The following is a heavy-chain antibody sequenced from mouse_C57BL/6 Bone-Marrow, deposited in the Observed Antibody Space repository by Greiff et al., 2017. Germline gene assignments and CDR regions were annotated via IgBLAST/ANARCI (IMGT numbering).Heavy chain of an antibody. CDR2: IWGGGST. J-gene: IGHJ3*01. CDR3: ARRSFAY. CDR1: GFSLTSYG. V-gene: IGHV2-2*01. Sequence: QVQLQQSGPGLVQPSQSLSITCTVSGFSLTSYGVHWVRQSPGKGLEWLGVIWGGGSTDYNAAFISRLSISKDNSKSQVFFKMNSLQADDTAIYYCARRSFAYWGQGTLVTVSA.